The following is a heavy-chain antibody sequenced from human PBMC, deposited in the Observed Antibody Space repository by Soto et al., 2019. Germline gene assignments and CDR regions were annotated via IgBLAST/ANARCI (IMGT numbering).Heavy chain of an antibody. CDR2: IYYSGST. CDR3: ARVRVDGDDESRVDY. D-gene: IGHD1-1*01. Sequence: QVQLQESGPGLVKPSQTLSLTCTVSGGSISSGGYYWSWIRQHPGKGLEWIGYIYYSGSTYYNPALKSRVTISVDTSENQFSLKLSSVTAADTAVYYCARVRVDGDDESRVDYWGQGTLVTVSS. CDR1: GGSISSGGYY. V-gene: IGHV4-31*03. J-gene: IGHJ4*02.